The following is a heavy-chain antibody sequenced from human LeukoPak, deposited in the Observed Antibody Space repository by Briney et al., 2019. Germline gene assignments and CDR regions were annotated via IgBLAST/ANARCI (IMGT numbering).Heavy chain of an antibody. V-gene: IGHV4-4*07. CDR2: SYPTGNT. J-gene: IGHJ6*03. D-gene: IGHD3-22*01. Sequence: SETLSLTCRGTGGAIISYYWSWIRQPAGKGPEWIGRSYPTGNTDYNPSLKTRVTMSTDLSKKQVSLRLRSVTAADTAVYYCARLKFYDSTGYSPGYYMDVWGKGTAVTVSS. CDR1: GGAIISYY. CDR3: ARLKFYDSTGYSPGYYMDV.